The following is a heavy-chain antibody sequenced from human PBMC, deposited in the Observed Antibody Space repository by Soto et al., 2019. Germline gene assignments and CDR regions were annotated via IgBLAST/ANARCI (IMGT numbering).Heavy chain of an antibody. CDR3: ARGQRDGSGSYYIPTNWFDP. Sequence: ASVKVSCKASGGTFSSYAISWVRQAPGQGLEWMGGIIPIFGTANYAQKFQGRVTITADESTRTAYMELRSLRSEDTAVYYCARGQRDGSGSYYIPTNWFDPWGQGTLVTVSS. CDR1: GGTFSSYA. CDR2: IIPIFGTA. D-gene: IGHD3-10*01. V-gene: IGHV1-69*13. J-gene: IGHJ5*02.